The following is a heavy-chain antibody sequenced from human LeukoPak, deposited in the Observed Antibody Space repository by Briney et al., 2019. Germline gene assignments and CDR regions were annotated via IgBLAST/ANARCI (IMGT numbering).Heavy chain of an antibody. CDR3: ARSQSYDSSGYYPIPYYYYGMDV. D-gene: IGHD3-22*01. J-gene: IGHJ6*02. CDR1: GFTFSDYY. V-gene: IGHV3-11*06. Sequence: GGSLRLSCAASGFTFSDYYMSWIRQAPGKGLEWVSYISSSSSYTNYADSVKGRFTISRDNAKNSLYLQMNSLRAEDTAVYYCARSQSYDSSGYYPIPYYYYGMDVWGQGTTVTVSS. CDR2: ISSSSSYT.